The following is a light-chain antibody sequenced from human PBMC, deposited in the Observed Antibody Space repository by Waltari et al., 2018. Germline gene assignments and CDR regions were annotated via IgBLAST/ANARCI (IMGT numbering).Light chain of an antibody. V-gene: IGKV4-1*01. Sequence: DIVMTQSPDSLAVSLGERATINCKSSQSALYSSNNKNYLAWYQQKPGQPPKLLIYWASTRESGVPDRFSGSGSGTDFTLTISSLQAEDVAVYYCQEYYGTPPDTFGQGTKLEIK. J-gene: IGKJ2*01. CDR2: WAS. CDR3: QEYYGTPPDT. CDR1: QSALYSSNNKNY.